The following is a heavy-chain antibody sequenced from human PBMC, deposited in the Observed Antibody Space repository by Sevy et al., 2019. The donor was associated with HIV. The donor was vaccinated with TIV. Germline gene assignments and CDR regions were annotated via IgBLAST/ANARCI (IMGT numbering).Heavy chain of an antibody. CDR3: ARMTSTWSIDS. V-gene: IGHV3-53*01. Sequence: GGSLRLSCAASGFSVSSYYMGWVRQAPGKGLEWVSTKESGGQTYYADSVRGRFTIARDESTNNLFLQLNNLRAKDTGVYYCARMTSTWSIDSWGQGTLVTVSS. CDR2: KESGGQT. J-gene: IGHJ4*02. CDR1: GFSVSSYY.